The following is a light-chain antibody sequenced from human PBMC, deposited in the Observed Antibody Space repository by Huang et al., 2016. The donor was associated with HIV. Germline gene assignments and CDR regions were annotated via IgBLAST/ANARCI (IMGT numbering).Light chain of an antibody. Sequence: DIQMTQSPSSLSASIGDRVTITRRASQTIRTYLNWYQQKPGKAPKLLIYAAASLQSGVPSRFSCGGSGTDFSLTISSLQRDDLATYDCQQNHSYPSTCGPGPKVDIK. CDR3: QQNHSYPST. CDR2: AAA. J-gene: IGKJ3*01. CDR1: QTIRTY. V-gene: IGKV1-39*01.